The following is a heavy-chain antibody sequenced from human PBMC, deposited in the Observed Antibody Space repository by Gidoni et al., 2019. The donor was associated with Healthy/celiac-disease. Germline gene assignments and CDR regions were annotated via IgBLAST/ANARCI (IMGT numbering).Heavy chain of an antibody. CDR2: ISGSGGST. CDR1: GLTFSSYA. CDR3: AKDPPSIAVVAATRWFDP. Sequence: EVQLLESGGGLVQPGGSLRLSCAASGLTFSSYAMGWVRQAPGKGLGWVSAISGSGGSTYYADSVKGRFTISRDNSKNTLYLQMNSLRAEDTAVYYCAKDPPSIAVVAATRWFDPWGQGTLVTVSS. D-gene: IGHD2-15*01. V-gene: IGHV3-23*01. J-gene: IGHJ5*02.